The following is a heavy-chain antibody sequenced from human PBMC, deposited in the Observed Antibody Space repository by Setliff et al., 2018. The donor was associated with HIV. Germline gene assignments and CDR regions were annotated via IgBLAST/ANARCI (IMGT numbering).Heavy chain of an antibody. V-gene: IGHV3-23*01. CDR1: GFTFSSYS. J-gene: IGHJ4*02. D-gene: IGHD2-8*02. CDR2: ISSGGEIM. Sequence: GGSLRLSCEASGFTFSSYSMNWVRQAPGKGLEWVSAISSGGEIMFYADSVKGRFTISRDNSKNTLYLQMISLRADDTAVYYCAKSLLVAGNDYWGQGTLVTVSS. CDR3: AKSLLVAGNDY.